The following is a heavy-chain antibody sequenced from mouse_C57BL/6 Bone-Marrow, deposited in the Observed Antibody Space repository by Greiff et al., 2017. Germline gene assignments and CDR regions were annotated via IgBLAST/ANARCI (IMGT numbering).Heavy chain of an antibody. CDR2: IDPADGNT. CDR3: ARDWVDY. J-gene: IGHJ2*01. CDR1: GYNFKNTY. V-gene: IGHV14-3*01. Sequence: EVQLQQSVAELVRPGASVKLSCTASGYNFKNTYMHWVKQRPEQGLEWIGRIDPADGNTKYAPKFQGKATITADTSSNTAYLHLISLTSEVSAIYYCARDWVDYWGQGTTLTVSS. D-gene: IGHD4-1*01.